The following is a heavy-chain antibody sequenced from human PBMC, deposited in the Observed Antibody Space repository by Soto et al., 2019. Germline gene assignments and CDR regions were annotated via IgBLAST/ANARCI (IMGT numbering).Heavy chain of an antibody. V-gene: IGHV3-66*01. CDR2: IYSGGST. CDR1: GFTVSSNY. Sequence: QTGGSLRLSCAASGFTVSSNYMSWVRQAPGKGLEWVSVIYSGGSTYYADSVKGRFTISRDNSKNTLYLQMNSLRAEDTAVYYCARGPDILTAYYGPFEYWGQGTLVTVSS. D-gene: IGHD3-9*01. CDR3: ARGPDILTAYYGPFEY. J-gene: IGHJ4*02.